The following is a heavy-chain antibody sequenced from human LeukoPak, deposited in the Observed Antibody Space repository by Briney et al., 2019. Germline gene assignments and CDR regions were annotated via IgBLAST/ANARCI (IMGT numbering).Heavy chain of an antibody. D-gene: IGHD5-24*01. CDR2: INQDGTEK. CDR3: AREMATIGSYYYYYYGMDV. J-gene: IGHJ6*02. CDR1: GFTFSSYW. V-gene: IGHV3-7*03. Sequence: PGGSLRLSCAASGFTFSSYWMSWVRQAPGEGLEWVAKINQDGTEKAYVDSVRGRFTISRDNAKNSLFLQMNSLRAEDTAVYYCAREMATIGSYYYYYYGMDVWGQGTTVTVSS.